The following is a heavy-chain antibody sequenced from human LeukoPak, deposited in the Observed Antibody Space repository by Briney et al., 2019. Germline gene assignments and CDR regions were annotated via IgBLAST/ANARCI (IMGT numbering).Heavy chain of an antibody. J-gene: IGHJ6*02. CDR2: ISYDGGNR. V-gene: IGHV3-30-3*01. CDR1: GFIFSNYA. D-gene: IGHD5-12*01. CDR3: AREGSGYQYYYYGMDV. Sequence: PGGSLRLSCAASGFIFSNYAMHWVRQAPGKGLEWEAIISYDGGNRYYADSVKDRFTISRDNSKSTLYLQMNSLRAEDTAVYYCAREGSGYQYYYYGMDVWGQGTTVTVSS.